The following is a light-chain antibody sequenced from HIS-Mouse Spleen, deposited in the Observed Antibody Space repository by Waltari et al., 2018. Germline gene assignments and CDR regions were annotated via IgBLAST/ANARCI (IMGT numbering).Light chain of an antibody. J-gene: IGLJ2*01. CDR3: YSTDSSGNHRV. CDR2: EDS. Sequence: SYELTQPPSVSASPGQTARITCSGDAFPKKYAYWYQQKSGHAPVLVIYEDSKRPPGIPERFSGSSSGTMATLTISGAQVEDEADYYCYSTDSSGNHRVFGGGTKLTVL. V-gene: IGLV3-10*01. CDR1: AFPKKY.